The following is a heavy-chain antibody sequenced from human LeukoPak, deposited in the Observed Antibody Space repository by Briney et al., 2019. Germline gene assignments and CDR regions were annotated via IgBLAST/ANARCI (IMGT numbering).Heavy chain of an antibody. CDR1: GFTFSSFG. V-gene: IGHV3-30*02. D-gene: IGHD6-6*01. J-gene: IGHJ6*03. CDR3: AKEESGSSSWPPVLYYYMDA. CDR2: IHSDGSSK. Sequence: PGGSLRLSCAASGFTFSSFGMHWVRQAPGKGLEWVALIHSDGSSKNYADSVKGRFTISRDNSKNTLFLQMDSLRVEDTAVYYCAKEESGSSSWPPVLYYYMDAWGEGTAVTVSS.